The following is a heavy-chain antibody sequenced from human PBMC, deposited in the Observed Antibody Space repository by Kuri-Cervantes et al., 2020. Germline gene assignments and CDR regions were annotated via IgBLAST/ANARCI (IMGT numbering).Heavy chain of an antibody. V-gene: IGHV4-38-2*01. CDR3: ARNDYYYYYYMDV. J-gene: IGHJ6*03. CDR1: GHSISTNYY. CDR2: IYYNGIT. Sequence: SETLSLTCVVSGHSISTNYYWGWVRQSPGKGLEWIASIYYNGITNYKPSLKSRVTISVDTSKNQFSLKLSSVTAADTAVYYCARNDYYYYYYMDVWGEGTTVTVSS.